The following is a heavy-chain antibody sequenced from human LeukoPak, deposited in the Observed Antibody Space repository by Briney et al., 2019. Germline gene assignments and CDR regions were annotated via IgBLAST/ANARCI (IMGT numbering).Heavy chain of an antibody. CDR3: ARDPYGGKGGRFDY. D-gene: IGHD4-23*01. Sequence: GGSLRLSCAASGFTFSSYAMHWVRQAPGKGLEWGAVISYDGSNNYYADSVKGRFTISRDNSKTTLYLQMNSLRAEDTAVYYCARDPYGGKGGRFDYWGQGTLVTVSS. CDR2: ISYDGSNN. CDR1: GFTFSSYA. V-gene: IGHV3-30*04. J-gene: IGHJ4*02.